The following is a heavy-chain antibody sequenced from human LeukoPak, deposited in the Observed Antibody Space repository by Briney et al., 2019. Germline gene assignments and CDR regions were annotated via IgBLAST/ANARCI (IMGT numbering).Heavy chain of an antibody. D-gene: IGHD6-13*01. V-gene: IGHV3-11*01. CDR1: GFPFSDYY. Sequence: GGSLRLSCAASGFPFSDYYMSWIRQAPGKGLEWVSYIGGSGTNIYYADSVKGRFTISRDNARNSLYLQMSSLRADDTAVYYCAREKPQYSSSWYTVGSIYYFDYWGQGTLVTVSS. J-gene: IGHJ4*02. CDR3: AREKPQYSSSWYTVGSIYYFDY. CDR2: IGGSGTNI.